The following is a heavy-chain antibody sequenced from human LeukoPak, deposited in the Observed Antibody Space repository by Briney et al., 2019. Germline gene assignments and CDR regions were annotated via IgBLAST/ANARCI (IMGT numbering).Heavy chain of an antibody. CDR2: INTNTGNP. V-gene: IGHV7-4-1*02. CDR1: GYTFTSYA. CDR3: ATEDRGAFDI. Sequence: ASVKVSSKAPGYTFTSYATNWVRQAPGQGLEWMGWINTNTGNPTYAQCFTGRFLFSSSISVSTAYLQISSIKPVDITMYYLATEDRGAFDIWGQGTMVTVSS. D-gene: IGHD2-15*01. J-gene: IGHJ3*02.